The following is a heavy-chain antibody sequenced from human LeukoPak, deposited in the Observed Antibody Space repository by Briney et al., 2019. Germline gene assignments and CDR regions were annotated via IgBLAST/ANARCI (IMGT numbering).Heavy chain of an antibody. Sequence: PSETLSLTCGVYNGPFCVYYWSCTRQPPGKGLEWIGEVHHSGSTNYNPSLKSRVTISVDTSKNQFSLKLSSEDHADSAVSFCARGDFGIVTSYDFGYWGQGTLVTVSS. CDR1: NGPFCVYY. CDR2: VHHSGST. J-gene: IGHJ4*02. V-gene: IGHV4-34*01. D-gene: IGHD1-26*01. CDR3: ARGDFGIVTSYDFGY.